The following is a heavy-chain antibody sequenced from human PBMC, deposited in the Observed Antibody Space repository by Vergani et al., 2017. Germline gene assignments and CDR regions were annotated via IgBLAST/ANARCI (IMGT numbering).Heavy chain of an antibody. J-gene: IGHJ4*02. V-gene: IGHV4-59*01. CDR2: IYYSGRT. D-gene: IGHD1-26*01. CDR3: ARARGGWELPKFDY. Sequence: QVQLQESGPGLVKPSETLSLTSTFSVGSISSYYWTWIRRPPGKGLEWIGYIYYSGRTNYNPSLKSRVTISGDTSKNQFSLKLSSVTAADTAVYYCARARGGWELPKFDYWGQGTLVTVSS. CDR1: VGSISSYY.